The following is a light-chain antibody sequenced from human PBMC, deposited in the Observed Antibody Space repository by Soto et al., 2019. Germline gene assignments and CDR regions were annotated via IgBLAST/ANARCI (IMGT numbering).Light chain of an antibody. CDR2: DGS. J-gene: IGLJ1*01. V-gene: IGLV2-23*01. CDR3: CSYAGSGTFYV. CDR1: TNNL. Sequence: QSALTQPASVSGSTGQSITISCTETTNNLVSWYQQHPGKAPKLVIYDGSKRPSGVSNRFSGSKSGSTASLTISGLQADDEADYHCCSYAGSGTFYVFGSGTKLTVL.